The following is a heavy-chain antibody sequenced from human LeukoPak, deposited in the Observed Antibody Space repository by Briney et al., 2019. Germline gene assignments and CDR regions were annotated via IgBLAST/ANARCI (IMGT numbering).Heavy chain of an antibody. J-gene: IGHJ3*02. Sequence: PSETLSLTCAVYGGSFSGYYWSWIRQPPGKGLEWVSSISSSSNHIYYADSMKGRFTISRDNAKNSLFLQMNTLRAEDTAVYYCAREDASTFDIWGQGTMVSVSS. V-gene: IGHV3-21*01. CDR1: GGSFSGYY. CDR3: AREDASTFDI. CDR2: ISSSSNHI.